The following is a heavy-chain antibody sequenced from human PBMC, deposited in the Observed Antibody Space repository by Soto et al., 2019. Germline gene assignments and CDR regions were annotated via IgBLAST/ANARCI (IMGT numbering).Heavy chain of an antibody. Sequence: QVQLVQSGAEVKKPGSSVKVSCKASGGTFSSYAISWVRQAPGQGLEWMGGIIPIFGTANYAQKCQGRVTITADESTSTAYMELSSLRSEDTAVYYCARDRGDSSSSADYYYYYGMDVWVQGTTVTVSS. V-gene: IGHV1-69*01. CDR2: IIPIFGTA. CDR3: ARDRGDSSSSADYYYYYGMDV. D-gene: IGHD6-6*01. CDR1: GGTFSSYA. J-gene: IGHJ6*02.